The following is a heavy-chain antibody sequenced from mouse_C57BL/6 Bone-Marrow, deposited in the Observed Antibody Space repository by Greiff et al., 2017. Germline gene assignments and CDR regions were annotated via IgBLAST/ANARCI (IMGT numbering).Heavy chain of an antibody. J-gene: IGHJ1*03. CDR1: GFTFSDYG. V-gene: IGHV5-15*01. D-gene: IGHD2-4*01. Sequence: DVKLVESGGGLVQPGGSLKLSCAASGFTFSDYGMAWVRQAPRKGPEWVAFISNLAYSIYYADTVTGRFTISRENAKNTLYLEMSSLRSEDTAMYYCARHNYEYDVGYFDVWGTGTTVTVSS. CDR3: ARHNYEYDVGYFDV. CDR2: ISNLAYSI.